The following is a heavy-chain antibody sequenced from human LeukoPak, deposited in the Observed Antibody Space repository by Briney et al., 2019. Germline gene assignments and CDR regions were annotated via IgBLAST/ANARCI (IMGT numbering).Heavy chain of an antibody. D-gene: IGHD2-2*01. V-gene: IGHV1-69*13. CDR1: GGTFTSYA. CDR2: IIPIFGTA. CDR3: ARAAIGHCSSTSYHFFDY. J-gene: IGHJ4*02. Sequence: GASVKVSCKASGGTFTSYAISGLRQAPRQGREWMGEIIPIFGTANYAQKIQGRVTSTADESTSTAYMQLSGLRSEDTAVCYFARAAIGHCSSTSYHFFDYWGQGTLVSVSS.